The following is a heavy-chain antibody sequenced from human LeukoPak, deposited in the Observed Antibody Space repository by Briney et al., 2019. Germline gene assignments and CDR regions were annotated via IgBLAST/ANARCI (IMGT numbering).Heavy chain of an antibody. V-gene: IGHV3-23*01. CDR3: AKDLGATDAFDI. CDR1: GFTFSSYA. Sequence: GGSLRLSCAASGFTFSSYAMSWVCQAPGKGLEWVSAISGSGGSTYYADSVKGRFTISRDNSKNTLYLQMNSLRAEDTAVYYCAKDLGATDAFDIWGQGTMVTVSS. D-gene: IGHD1-26*01. CDR2: ISGSGGST. J-gene: IGHJ3*02.